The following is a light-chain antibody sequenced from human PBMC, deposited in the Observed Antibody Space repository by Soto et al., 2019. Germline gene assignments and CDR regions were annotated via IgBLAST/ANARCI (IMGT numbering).Light chain of an antibody. CDR2: EVR. Sequence: ALTQPASVSGSPGQSITISCAGTMRDVGAYNLVSWYQQHPGRAPQLIIYEVRNRPSGISFRFSGSKSGNTASLTISGLQAEDEADYYCSSYTSKSSLIFGGGTQLTVL. CDR3: SSYTSKSSLI. CDR1: MRDVGAYNL. V-gene: IGLV2-14*01. J-gene: IGLJ2*01.